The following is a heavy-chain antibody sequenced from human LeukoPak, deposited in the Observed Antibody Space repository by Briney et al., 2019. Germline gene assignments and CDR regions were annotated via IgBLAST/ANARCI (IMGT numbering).Heavy chain of an antibody. J-gene: IGHJ5*02. CDR1: GFTFSSYS. Sequence: SGGSLRLSCAASGFTFSSYSMNWVRQAPGKGLEWVSSISSSSSYIYYADSVKGRFTISRDNAKNSLYLQMDSLRAEDTAVYYCASLGDVDTAVATPPNWFDPWGQGTLVTVSS. V-gene: IGHV3-21*01. D-gene: IGHD5-18*01. CDR3: ASLGDVDTAVATPPNWFDP. CDR2: ISSSSSYI.